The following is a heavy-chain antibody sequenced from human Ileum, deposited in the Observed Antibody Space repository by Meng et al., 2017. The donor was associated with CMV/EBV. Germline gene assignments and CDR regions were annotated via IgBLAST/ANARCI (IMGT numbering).Heavy chain of an antibody. CDR1: GFTFSSYW. Sequence: GESLKISCAASGFTFSSYWMHWVRQAPGKGLVWVSRINSDGSSTSYADSVKGRFTISRDNAKNTLYLQMNSLRAEDTAVYYCARGLEYYDFWSGYRPYYYYGMDVWGQGTTVTVSS. D-gene: IGHD3-3*01. CDR3: ARGLEYYDFWSGYRPYYYYGMDV. J-gene: IGHJ6*02. CDR2: INSDGSST. V-gene: IGHV3-74*01.